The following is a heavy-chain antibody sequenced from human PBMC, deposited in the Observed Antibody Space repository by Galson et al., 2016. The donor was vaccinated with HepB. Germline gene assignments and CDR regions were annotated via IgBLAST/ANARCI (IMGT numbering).Heavy chain of an antibody. D-gene: IGHD5/OR15-5a*01. J-gene: IGHJ5*02. CDR1: GLTFSLSG. CDR3: AKDRVYAAVNWFDP. V-gene: IGHV3-33*06. Sequence: SLRLSCAASGLTFSLSGMHWVRQAPGKGLEWVAIMWNDAKSKYYADSVQGRFTISRDNSKNTLYLQMNSLRAEDTAVYYCAKDRVYAAVNWFDPWGQGTLVTVSS. CDR2: MWNDAKSK.